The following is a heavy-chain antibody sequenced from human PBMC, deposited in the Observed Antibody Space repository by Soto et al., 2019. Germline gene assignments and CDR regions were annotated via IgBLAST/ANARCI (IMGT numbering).Heavy chain of an antibody. J-gene: IGHJ5*02. V-gene: IGHV3-21*01. CDR1: GFTFSSYS. D-gene: IGHD2-21*01. CDR2: ISSSSSYI. Sequence: GGSLRLSCAASGFTFSSYSMNWVRQAPGKGLEWVSSISSSSSYIYYADSVKGRFTISRDNAKNSLYLQMNSLGAEDTAVYYCGRGGGAYCGGDCYFNWFDPWGQGTLVTVSS. CDR3: GRGGGAYCGGDCYFNWFDP.